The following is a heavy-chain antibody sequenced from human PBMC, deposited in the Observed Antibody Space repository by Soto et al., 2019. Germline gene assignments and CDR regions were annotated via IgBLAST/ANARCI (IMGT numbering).Heavy chain of an antibody. V-gene: IGHV3-73*01. CDR2: IRSKANSYAT. CDR3: TTRFTTGSDY. D-gene: IGHD4-17*01. J-gene: IGHJ4*02. Sequence: GSLRLSCAASGFTFSGSAMHWVRQASGKGLEWVGRIRSKANSYATAYAASVKGRFTISRDDSKNTAYLQMNSLKTEDTAVYYCTTRFTTGSDYWGQGTLVTVSS. CDR1: GFTFSGSA.